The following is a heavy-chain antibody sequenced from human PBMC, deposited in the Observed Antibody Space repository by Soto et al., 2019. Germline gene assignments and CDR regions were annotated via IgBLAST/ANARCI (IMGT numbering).Heavy chain of an antibody. CDR2: IIPFSAAA. D-gene: IGHD3-9*01. CDR3: ARSGEAYYDVLTGSYKGSWFDP. CDR1: RYTFTSYF. V-gene: IGHV1-69*01. Sequence: QVQLVQSGAEVKMPGASLKISCKAPRYTFTSYFFHWVRQAPGQGLEWMGGIIPFSAAANYAQKFQGRVTITADESTRMVYMELSILRPEDTAVYYCARSGEAYYDVLTGSYKGSWFDPWGQGTLVTVSS. J-gene: IGHJ5*02.